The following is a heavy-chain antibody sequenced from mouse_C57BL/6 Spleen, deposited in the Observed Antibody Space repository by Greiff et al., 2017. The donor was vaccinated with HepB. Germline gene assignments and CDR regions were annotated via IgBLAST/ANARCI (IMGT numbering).Heavy chain of an antibody. CDR3: ARWTVVAPYAMDY. CDR1: GYTFTSYW. J-gene: IGHJ4*01. D-gene: IGHD1-1*01. V-gene: IGHV1-50*01. Sequence: VQLQQPGAELVKPGASVKLSCKASGYTFTSYWMQWVKQRPGQGLEWIGEIDPSDSYTNYNQKFKGKATLTVDTSSSTAYMQLSSLTSEDSAVYYCARWTVVAPYAMDYWGQGTSVTVSS. CDR2: IDPSDSYT.